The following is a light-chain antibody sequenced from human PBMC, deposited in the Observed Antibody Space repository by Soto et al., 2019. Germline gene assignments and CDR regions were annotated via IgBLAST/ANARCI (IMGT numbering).Light chain of an antibody. CDR1: SSNIGAGYH. Sequence: SVLTQPPSVSGAPGQRVTISCTGSSSNIGAGYHVHWYQQLPGTAPKRLIYGNNNRPSGVPDRFSGSKSGTSASLAITGLQAEDEADYYCQSYDSALSGYVFGTGTKVTVL. CDR3: QSYDSALSGYV. J-gene: IGLJ1*01. CDR2: GNN. V-gene: IGLV1-40*01.